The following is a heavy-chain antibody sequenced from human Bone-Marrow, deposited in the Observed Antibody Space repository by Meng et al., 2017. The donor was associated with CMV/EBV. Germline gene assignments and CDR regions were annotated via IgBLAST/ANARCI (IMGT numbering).Heavy chain of an antibody. CDR2: IYYTGST. J-gene: IGHJ4*02. CDR3: VREDDNSAHFDH. Sequence: SETLSLTCTVSGDSISSDAYYWTWIRQPPGKGLEWIGYIYYTGSTYYNPSLRSRVIMSVDTSKNQFSLTLRSVTPADTAVYYCVREDDNSAHFDHWGQGTLVTVSS. D-gene: IGHD3-22*01. CDR1: GDSISSDAYY. V-gene: IGHV4-30-4*08.